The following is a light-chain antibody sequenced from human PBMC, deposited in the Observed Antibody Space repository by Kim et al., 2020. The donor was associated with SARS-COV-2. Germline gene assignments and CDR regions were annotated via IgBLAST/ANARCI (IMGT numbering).Light chain of an antibody. J-gene: IGLJ3*02. CDR3: AAWDGSLHVWV. CDR1: SSNIGTNN. CDR2: RNN. V-gene: IGLV1-44*01. Sequence: GQRVTISCSGSSSNIGTNNVNWYQQFPGTAPKLLIYRNNQRPSGAPDRFSGSKSGTSASLAISGLQSEDEADYYCAAWDGSLHVWVFGGGTQLTVL.